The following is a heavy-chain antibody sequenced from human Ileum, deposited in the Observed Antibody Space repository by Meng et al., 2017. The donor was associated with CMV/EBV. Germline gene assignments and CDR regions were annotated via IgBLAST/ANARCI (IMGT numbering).Heavy chain of an antibody. Sequence: GESLKISCAASGFTVSYHFMSGVRQAPGKGLEWEHFIRNKVKGETTEWTTSVKGRFTISRDDSKSITYLQMKSLRTEDTAVYYCSRVDSAVTGESGKSYFDYWGQGTLVTVSS. D-gene: IGHD1-26*01. CDR1: GFTVSYHF. CDR3: SRVDSAVTGESGKSYFDY. CDR2: IRNKVKGETT. J-gene: IGHJ4*02. V-gene: IGHV3-22*01.